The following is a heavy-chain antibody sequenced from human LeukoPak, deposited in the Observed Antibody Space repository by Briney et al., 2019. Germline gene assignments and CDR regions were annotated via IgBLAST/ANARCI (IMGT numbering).Heavy chain of an antibody. V-gene: IGHV1-69*04. D-gene: IGHD6-13*01. CDR2: IIPILWIA. CDR1: GGTFSSYA. CDR3: ARCSSSWYRLRGRYFDY. Sequence: SVKVSCKASGGTFSSYAISWVRQAPGQRLEWMGRIIPILWIAKYAQKFQRRVTITADNSTSTAYMELSSLRSEDTAVYCCARCSSSWYRLRGRYFDYWGQGTLVTVSS. J-gene: IGHJ4*02.